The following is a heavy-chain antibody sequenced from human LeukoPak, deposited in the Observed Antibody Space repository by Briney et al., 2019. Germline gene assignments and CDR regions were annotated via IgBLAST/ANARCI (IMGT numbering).Heavy chain of an antibody. CDR1: GGSISSSSYY. Sequence: NPSETLSLTCTVSGGSISSSSYYWGWIRQPPGKGLEWIGSIYYSGSTYYNPSLKSRVTMSVDTSKNQFSLKLSSVTAADTAVYYCAGGDTYCSSTSCEDYYYYYYMGVWGKGTTVTVSS. CDR3: AGGDTYCSSTSCEDYYYYYYMGV. J-gene: IGHJ6*03. D-gene: IGHD2-2*01. V-gene: IGHV4-39*07. CDR2: IYYSGST.